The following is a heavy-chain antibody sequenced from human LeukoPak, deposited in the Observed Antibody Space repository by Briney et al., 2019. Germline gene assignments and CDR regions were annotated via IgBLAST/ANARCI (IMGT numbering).Heavy chain of an antibody. J-gene: IGHJ4*02. CDR2: IYYSGST. CDR3: ARVVPAPMIFGY. CDR1: GGSISSGDYY. V-gene: IGHV4-30-4*08. Sequence: SETLSLTCTVSGGSISSGDYYWSWIRQPPGKGLEWIGYIYYSGSTYYNPSLKSRVTISVDTSKNQFSLKLSSVTAADTAVYYCARVVPAPMIFGYWGQGTLVTVSS. D-gene: IGHD2-2*01.